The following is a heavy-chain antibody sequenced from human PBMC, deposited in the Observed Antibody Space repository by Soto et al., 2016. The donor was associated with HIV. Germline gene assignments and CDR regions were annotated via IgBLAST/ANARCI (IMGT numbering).Heavy chain of an antibody. CDR2: ISYSGST. J-gene: IGHJ4*02. V-gene: IGHV4-39*02. CDR3: CVENILRLLLWWYLVGVFDF. Sequence: QLQLQESGPGLVKPSETLSLICNVSFGSISSSSYYWGWIRQPPGKGLEWIGSISYSGSTFYTPSLKSPDYHIRRHVQDYFSLNLTSVTAAGRRLYYYCVENILRLLLWWYLVGVFDFVGQGSWSPSPQ. CDR1: FGSISSSSYY. D-gene: IGHD2-21*01.